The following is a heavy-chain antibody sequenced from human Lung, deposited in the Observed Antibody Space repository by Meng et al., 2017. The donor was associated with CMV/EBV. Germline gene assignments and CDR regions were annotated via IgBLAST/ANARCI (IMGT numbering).Heavy chain of an antibody. J-gene: IGHJ6*02. Sequence: SETLSLTCTVSGGSISSYYWSWIRKPPGKGLEWIGYIYYSGSTNYNPSLKSRVTISVDTSKNQFSLKLSSVTAADTAVYYCARSDFWSGYGMDVWGQGTTVTVSS. V-gene: IGHV4-59*01. D-gene: IGHD3-3*01. CDR2: IYYSGST. CDR1: GGSISSYY. CDR3: ARSDFWSGYGMDV.